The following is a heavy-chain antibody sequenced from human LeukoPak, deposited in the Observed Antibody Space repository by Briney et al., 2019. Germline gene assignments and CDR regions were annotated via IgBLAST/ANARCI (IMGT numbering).Heavy chain of an antibody. D-gene: IGHD6-13*01. J-gene: IGHJ4*02. CDR1: GFTFSNYA. CDR3: ASSPAYSSSWYAIDN. CDR2: IGTAGDT. Sequence: GGSLRLSCVASGFTFSNYAMHWVRQAAGKGLEWVSGIGTAGDTYYPGSVKGRFTISRENAKNSLYLHMNSLSAGDTAVYYCASSPAYSSSWYAIDNWGQGTLVTVS. V-gene: IGHV3-13*01.